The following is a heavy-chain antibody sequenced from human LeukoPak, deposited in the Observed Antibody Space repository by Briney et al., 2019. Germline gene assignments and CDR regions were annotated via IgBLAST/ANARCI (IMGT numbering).Heavy chain of an antibody. CDR3: ARGKEPVAGSLSHFDY. CDR1: GFTVSSNY. Sequence: GSLRLSCGASGFTVSSNYMTWVRQAPGKGLEWVANIKKDGSEKYYVDSVKGRFTISRDNAKNSLYLQMNSLRAEDTAVYYCARGKEPVAGSLSHFDYWGQGTLVTVSS. CDR2: IKKDGSEK. J-gene: IGHJ4*02. D-gene: IGHD6-19*01. V-gene: IGHV3-7*01.